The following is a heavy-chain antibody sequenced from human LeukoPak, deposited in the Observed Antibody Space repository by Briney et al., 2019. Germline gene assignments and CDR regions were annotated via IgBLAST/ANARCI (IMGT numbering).Heavy chain of an antibody. CDR2: INHSGST. V-gene: IGHV4-34*01. Sequence: PSETLSLTCAVYGGSFIGFHWNWIRQAPGKGLEWIGDINHSGSTNYNPSLTSRVTISVDPSKNQFSLNLSSVTAADTAVYYCARTGSIYYYYYMDVWGKGTTVTVSS. D-gene: IGHD3-10*01. CDR3: ARTGSIYYYYYMDV. J-gene: IGHJ6*03. CDR1: GGSFIGFH.